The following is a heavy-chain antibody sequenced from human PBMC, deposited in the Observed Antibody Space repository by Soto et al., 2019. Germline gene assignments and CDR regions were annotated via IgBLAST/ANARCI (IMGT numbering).Heavy chain of an antibody. CDR3: AANYGSGSTHFDS. V-gene: IGHV1-69*02. CDR1: EGTFNSYT. D-gene: IGHD3-10*01. Sequence: QVQLVQSGAEVKKPGSSVKVSCTASEGTFNSYTISWVRQAPGQGLEWMGRVVPILGMADFARKFQGRVMSTADKSTSTAYMVLSSLRSDDTAVYYCAANYGSGSTHFDSWGQGTLVTVSS. CDR2: VVPILGMA. J-gene: IGHJ4*02.